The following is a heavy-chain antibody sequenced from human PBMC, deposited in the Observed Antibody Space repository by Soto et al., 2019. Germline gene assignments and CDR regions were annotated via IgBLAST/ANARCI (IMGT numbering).Heavy chain of an antibody. V-gene: IGHV4-59*01. Sequence: SETLSLTCTVSGGSISSYYWSWIRQPPGKGLEWIGNIYYSGSTNYNPSLKSRVTISVDTSKNQFSLKLRSVTAADTAVYYCARAYYASGSWYYFDYWGQGTLVTVS. CDR3: ARAYYASGSWYYFDY. D-gene: IGHD3-10*01. J-gene: IGHJ4*02. CDR1: GGSISSYY. CDR2: IYYSGST.